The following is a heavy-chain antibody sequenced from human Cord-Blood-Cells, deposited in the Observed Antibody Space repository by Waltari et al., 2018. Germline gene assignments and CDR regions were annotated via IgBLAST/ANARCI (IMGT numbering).Heavy chain of an antibody. Sequence: QVQLQQWGAGLLKPSETLSLTCAVYGGSFSGYYWSWIRQPPGRGLEWIGEINHSGSTNYNPYLKSRVTISVDTSKNQFSLKLSSVTAADTAVYYCARVVYCSGGSCYSGWFDPWGQGTLVTVSS. J-gene: IGHJ5*02. V-gene: IGHV4-34*01. CDR2: INHSGST. CDR3: ARVVYCSGGSCYSGWFDP. CDR1: GGSFSGYY. D-gene: IGHD2-15*01.